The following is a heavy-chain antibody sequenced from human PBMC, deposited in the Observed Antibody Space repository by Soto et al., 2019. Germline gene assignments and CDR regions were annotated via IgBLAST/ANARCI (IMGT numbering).Heavy chain of an antibody. CDR2: ISGSGGST. CDR1: GFTFSSYA. D-gene: IGHD5-12*01. J-gene: IGHJ1*01. V-gene: IGHV3-23*01. CDR3: AKDLQHGYNLNCFQH. Sequence: PGGSLRLSCAASGFTFSSYAMSWVRQAPGKGLEWVSAISGSGGSTYYADSVKGRFTISRDNSKNTLYLQMNSLRAEDTAVYYCAKDLQHGYNLNCFQHWGQGTLVTVSS.